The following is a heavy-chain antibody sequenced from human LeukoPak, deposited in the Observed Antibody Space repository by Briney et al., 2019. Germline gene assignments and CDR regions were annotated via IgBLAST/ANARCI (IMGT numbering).Heavy chain of an antibody. Sequence: KSSETLSLTCTVSGRSVSSGSYYWSWIRQPPGKGLEWIGYIYYSGSANYNPSLKSPVTISVDTSKNQFSLKLSSVTAADTAVYYCARAPVSSGWYYFDYWGQETLVTVSS. CDR1: GRSVSSGSYY. D-gene: IGHD6-19*01. V-gene: IGHV4-61*01. J-gene: IGHJ4*02. CDR2: IYYSGSA. CDR3: ARAPVSSGWYYFDY.